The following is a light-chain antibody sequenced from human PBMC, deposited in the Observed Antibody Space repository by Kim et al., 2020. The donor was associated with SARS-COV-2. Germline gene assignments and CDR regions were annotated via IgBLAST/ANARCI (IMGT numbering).Light chain of an antibody. CDR2: GKN. CDR1: SLRSYY. Sequence: ALGQTVRITCQGDSLRSYYATWYQKKPGQAPILVIYGKNNRPSGIPDRCSGSSSGNTASLTITGTQAGDEADYYCNSRDSNDNVVFGGGTQLTVL. V-gene: IGLV3-19*01. J-gene: IGLJ2*01. CDR3: NSRDSNDNVV.